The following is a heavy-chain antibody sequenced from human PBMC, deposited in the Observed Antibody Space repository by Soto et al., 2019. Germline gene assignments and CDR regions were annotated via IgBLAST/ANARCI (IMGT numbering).Heavy chain of an antibody. D-gene: IGHD7-27*01. CDR1: AGSIRSGDYY. CDR2: IDHSGSA. J-gene: IGHJ4*02. Sequence: QVQLQESGPGLVKPSQTLSLTCTVSAGSIRSGDYYWTWIRQPPGKGLEWIGYIDHSGSAYYNPSLKSRATISIDTSNNQFPPKMASVTAADPGVYYCAGELGTFYFDHWGQGTLVTVSS. V-gene: IGHV4-30-4*01. CDR3: AGELGTFYFDH.